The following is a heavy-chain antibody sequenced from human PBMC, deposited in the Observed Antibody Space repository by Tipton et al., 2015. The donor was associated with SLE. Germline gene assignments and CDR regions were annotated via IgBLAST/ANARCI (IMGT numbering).Heavy chain of an antibody. V-gene: IGHV3-30*04. D-gene: IGHD6-13*01. Sequence: SLRLSCAASGFTFSSYAMHWVRQAPGKGLEWVAVISYDGSNKYYADSVKGRFTISRDNSKNTLYLQMNSLRAEDTAVYYCAKPFAAAGTGYFDYWGQGTLVTVSS. J-gene: IGHJ4*02. CDR1: GFTFSSYA. CDR3: AKPFAAAGTGYFDY. CDR2: ISYDGSNK.